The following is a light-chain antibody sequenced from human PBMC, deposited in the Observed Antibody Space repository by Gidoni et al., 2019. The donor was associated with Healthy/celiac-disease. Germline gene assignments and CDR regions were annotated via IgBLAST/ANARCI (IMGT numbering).Light chain of an antibody. CDR2: QDS. CDR3: QEWDSSIVV. J-gene: IGLJ2*01. CDR1: KLGDKY. V-gene: IGLV3-1*01. Sequence: SYELTQPPSVSVSPGQTASITCSGDKLGDKYACWYQQKPGQSPVLVIYQDSKRLSGIPERFSGSNSGNTATLTISGTQAMDEADYYCQEWDSSIVVFGGGTKLTVL.